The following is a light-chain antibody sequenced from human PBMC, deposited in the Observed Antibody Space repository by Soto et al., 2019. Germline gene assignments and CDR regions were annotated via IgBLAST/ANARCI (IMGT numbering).Light chain of an antibody. Sequence: QSALTQPACLSWSRGQSITISCTGTSSDVGGYNYVSWYQQHPGKAPKLMIYDVSNRPSGVSNRFSGSKSGNTASLTISGLQAEDEADYYCNSYRASSTTHDVVGSGTKLTGL. CDR2: DVS. CDR1: SSDVGGYNY. CDR3: NSYRASSTTHDV. J-gene: IGLJ1*01. V-gene: IGLV2-14*03.